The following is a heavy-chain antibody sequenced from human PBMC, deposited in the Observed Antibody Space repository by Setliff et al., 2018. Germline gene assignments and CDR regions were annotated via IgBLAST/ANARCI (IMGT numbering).Heavy chain of an antibody. J-gene: IGHJ5*02. Sequence: PSETLSLTCTVSGGSISSSSYYWGWIRQPPGKGLEWIGEINHSGSTNYNPSLKSRVTISVDTSKNQFSLKLSSVTAADTAVYYCASGVPNYDFWSGYYTGSYWFDPWGQGTLVTVSS. CDR3: ASGVPNYDFWSGYYTGSYWFDP. V-gene: IGHV4-39*07. CDR1: GGSISSSSYY. D-gene: IGHD3-3*01. CDR2: INHSGST.